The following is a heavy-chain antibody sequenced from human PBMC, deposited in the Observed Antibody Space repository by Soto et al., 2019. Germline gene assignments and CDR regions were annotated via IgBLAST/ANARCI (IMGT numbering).Heavy chain of an antibody. V-gene: IGHV5-51*01. J-gene: IGHJ5*02. D-gene: IGHD2-2*01. CDR1: GYGFSNFW. Sequence: PGESLKISCKGSGYGFSNFWIGWVRQMPGKGLEWMGIIYPGDSDTRYSPSLKGQVTMSADNSISTAYLQWSSLKASDSAMYYCARQSSYSTSSFDPWGQGTLVTVSS. CDR2: IYPGDSDT. CDR3: ARQSSYSTSSFDP.